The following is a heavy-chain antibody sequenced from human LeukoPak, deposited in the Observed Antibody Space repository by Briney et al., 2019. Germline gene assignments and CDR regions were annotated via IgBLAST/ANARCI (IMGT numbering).Heavy chain of an antibody. CDR1: GFTFSSYA. Sequence: GGSLRPSCAASGFTFSSYAMHWVRQAPGKGLEWVAVISYDGSNKYYADSVKGRFTISRDNSKNTLYLQMNSLRAEDTAVYYCATTVTPYYFDYWGQGTLVTVSS. CDR2: ISYDGSNK. V-gene: IGHV3-30-3*01. D-gene: IGHD4-17*01. J-gene: IGHJ4*02. CDR3: ATTVTPYYFDY.